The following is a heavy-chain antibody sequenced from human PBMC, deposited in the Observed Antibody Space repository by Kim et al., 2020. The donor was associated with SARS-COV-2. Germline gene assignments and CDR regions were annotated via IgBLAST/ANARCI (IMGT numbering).Heavy chain of an antibody. J-gene: IGHJ6*02. CDR3: AKGIAIWSVVGGMDV. D-gene: IGHD3-3*01. Sequence: DSVKGRFTISRDNSKHSLYLQMNSLRPEDTALYYCAKGIAIWSVVGGMDVWGQGTTVTVSS. V-gene: IGHV3-43*01.